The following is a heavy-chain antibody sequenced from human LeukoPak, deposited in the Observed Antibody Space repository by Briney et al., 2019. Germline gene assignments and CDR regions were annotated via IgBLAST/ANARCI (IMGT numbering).Heavy chain of an antibody. CDR1: GFTFSNYG. Sequence: GGSLRISCAASGFTFSNYGMHWVRQAPGKGLEWVAFIRYDGSNTYYADSVKGRFTISRDNSRNTLSLQMDSLRAEDTAVYYCAKGGSSYSYSFDNWGQGTLVTVSS. V-gene: IGHV3-30*02. D-gene: IGHD6-13*01. J-gene: IGHJ4*02. CDR3: AKGGSSYSYSFDN. CDR2: IRYDGSNT.